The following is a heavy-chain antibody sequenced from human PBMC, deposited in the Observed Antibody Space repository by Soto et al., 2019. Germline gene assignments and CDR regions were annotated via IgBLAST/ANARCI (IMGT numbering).Heavy chain of an antibody. Sequence: QLQLQESGSGLVKPSQTLSLTCAVSGASMSSGVYSWSWIRQPPGKGLEWIGYMYDTGSTYYNPSLXPXXTISADMSKNHLSLNLTSVIAADTAVYYCARDRGTGSFYPTWGQGILVTVSS. CDR2: MYDTGST. J-gene: IGHJ5*02. V-gene: IGHV4-30-2*01. D-gene: IGHD3-10*01. CDR1: GASMSSGVYS. CDR3: ARDRGTGSFYPT.